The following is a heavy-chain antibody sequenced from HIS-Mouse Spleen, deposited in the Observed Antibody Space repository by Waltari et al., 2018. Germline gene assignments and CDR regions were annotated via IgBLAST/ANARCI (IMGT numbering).Heavy chain of an antibody. CDR3: ARRGVVPIAVAAFDI. D-gene: IGHD6-19*01. V-gene: IGHV4-39*01. CDR2: IYYSGST. CDR1: GGSISRRSYY. J-gene: IGHJ3*02. Sequence: QLQLQESGPGLVKPSETLSLTCTVSGGSISRRSYYWGWIRQPPGKGLEWIGSIYYSGSTYYNPSLKSRVTISVDTSKNQFSLKLSSVTAADTAVYYCARRGVVPIAVAAFDIWGQGTMVTVSS.